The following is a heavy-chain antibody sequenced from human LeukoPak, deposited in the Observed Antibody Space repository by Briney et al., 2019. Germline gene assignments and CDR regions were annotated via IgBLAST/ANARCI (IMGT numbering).Heavy chain of an antibody. D-gene: IGHD4-17*01. V-gene: IGHV3-7*01. CDR1: GFTFSSYW. CDR3: ARSSVADDYGDYPCDY. CDR2: IKQDGSEK. J-gene: IGHJ4*02. Sequence: GGSLRLSCAASGFTFSSYWMSWVRQAPGKGLEWVANIKQDGSEKYYVDSVKGRFTISRDNAKNSLYLQMNSLRAEDTAVYYCARSSVADDYGDYPCDYWGQGTLVTVSS.